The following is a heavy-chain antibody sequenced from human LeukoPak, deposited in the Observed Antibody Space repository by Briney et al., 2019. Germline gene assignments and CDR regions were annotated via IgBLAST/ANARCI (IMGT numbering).Heavy chain of an antibody. V-gene: IGHV1-8*01. Sequence: GASVKVSCKASGCTFTSYDINWVRQATGQGLEWMGWVNPNSDTTGYAQKFQGRLTMTKNTSISTAYMELSSLKSEDTAVYYCARGITYYDILSGRNAYFDNWGQGTLVTVSS. D-gene: IGHD3-9*01. CDR1: GCTFTSYD. J-gene: IGHJ4*02. CDR2: VNPNSDTT. CDR3: ARGITYYDILSGRNAYFDN.